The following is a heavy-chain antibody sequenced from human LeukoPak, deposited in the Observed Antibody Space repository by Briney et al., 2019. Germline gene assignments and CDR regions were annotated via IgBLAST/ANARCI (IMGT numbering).Heavy chain of an antibody. J-gene: IGHJ4*02. CDR1: GGTFSSYA. D-gene: IGHD2-2*01. CDR3: ARDLVCTMNCKDS. CDR2: IIPIFGTA. Sequence: EASVKVSCKASGGTFSSYAISWVRQAPGQGLEWMGGIIPIFGTANYAQKFQGRVTITADESTSTAYMELSSLTSEDTAVYFCARDLVCTMNCKDSWGQGTLVTVS. V-gene: IGHV1-69*01.